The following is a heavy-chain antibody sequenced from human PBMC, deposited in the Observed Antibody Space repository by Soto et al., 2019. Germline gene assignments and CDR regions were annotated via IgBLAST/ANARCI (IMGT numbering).Heavy chain of an antibody. Sequence: RWPYQETKQGLEWMGWISAYNGNTNYAQKLRGRVTMTTDTSTSTAYMELRSLRSDDTALFYCESEAVSGRTGFEYWGQGTLDTGSP. D-gene: IGHD6-19*01. J-gene: IGHJ4*02. V-gene: IGHV1-18*01. CDR2: ISAYNGNT. CDR3: ESEAVSGRTGFEY.